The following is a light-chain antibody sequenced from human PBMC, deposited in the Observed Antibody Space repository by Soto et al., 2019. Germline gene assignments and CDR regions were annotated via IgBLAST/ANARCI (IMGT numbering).Light chain of an antibody. CDR2: GAS. CDR3: QQYDRSPYT. V-gene: IGKV3-20*01. CDR1: QSVRSVY. Sequence: EIVLTQSPGTLSLSPGERATLSCRASQSVRSVYIAWYQQKPGQAPRLLMYGASNRATAIPDRFSGSGSGTDFTLTISRLEPEDFAVYYCQQYDRSPYTFGQGTKVEIQ. J-gene: IGKJ2*01.